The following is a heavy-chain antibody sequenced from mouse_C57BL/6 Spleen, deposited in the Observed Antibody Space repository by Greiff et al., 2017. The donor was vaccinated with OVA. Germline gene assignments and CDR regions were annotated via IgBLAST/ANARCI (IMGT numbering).Heavy chain of an antibody. Sequence: VQLQESGAELMKPGASVKLSCKATGYPFTGYWIEWVKQRPGHGLEWIGEILPGSGSTNYTEKFKGKATFTADTSSNTAYMQLSSLSTEVSAIYYCARSNPDWYFDVWGTGTTVTVSS. J-gene: IGHJ1*03. CDR2: ILPGSGST. CDR3: ARSNPDWYFDV. CDR1: GYPFTGYW. V-gene: IGHV1-9*01.